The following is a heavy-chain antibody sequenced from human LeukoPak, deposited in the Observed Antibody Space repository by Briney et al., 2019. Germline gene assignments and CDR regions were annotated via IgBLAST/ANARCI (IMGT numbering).Heavy chain of an antibody. CDR2: INYGGNEN. V-gene: IGHV3-7*03. CDR3: ARGGGLDA. D-gene: IGHD3-16*01. J-gene: IGHJ6*02. Sequence: GGSLRLSCAASGFIFNNYWMQWVRQAPGKGLEWVANINYGGNENYHVDSVKGRFTISRDNAKNSLYLQMSNLRAEDTAVYFCARGGGLDAWGQGATVTVSS. CDR1: GFIFNNYW.